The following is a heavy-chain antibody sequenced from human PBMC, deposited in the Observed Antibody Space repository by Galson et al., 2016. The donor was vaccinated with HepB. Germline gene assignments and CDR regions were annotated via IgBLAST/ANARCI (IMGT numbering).Heavy chain of an antibody. V-gene: IGHV3-30-3*01. CDR3: ARRVVITATIDAFDI. D-gene: IGHD2-15*01. CDR2: ISDDGGNK. Sequence: SLRLSCAASGFTFSRFFMRWVRQAPGKGLEWVAVISDDGGNKNYAEFVKGRFTISRDNSKNTLYLQMNSLRAEDSAVYYCARRVVITATIDAFDIWGLGTMVTVSS. J-gene: IGHJ3*02. CDR1: GFTFSRFF.